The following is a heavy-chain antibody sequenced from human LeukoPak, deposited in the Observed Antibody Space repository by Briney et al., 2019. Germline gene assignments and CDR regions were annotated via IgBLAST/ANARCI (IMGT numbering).Heavy chain of an antibody. J-gene: IGHJ4*02. CDR1: GFTFCPYP. Sequence: GGSLRLSCAAPGFTFCPYPLNSVRQAPGKGLEWVSYISGGSDTIHYADSVKGRFTISRDNAKNSLYLQMNSLRAEDTAVYYCARDLGRDRYFDSWGQGTLVTVSS. CDR3: ARDLGRDRYFDS. V-gene: IGHV3-48*04. D-gene: IGHD5-24*01. CDR2: ISGGSDTI.